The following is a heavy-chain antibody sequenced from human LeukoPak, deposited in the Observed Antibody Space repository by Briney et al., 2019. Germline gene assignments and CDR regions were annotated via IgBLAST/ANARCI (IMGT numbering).Heavy chain of an antibody. Sequence: GRSLRLSCAASGFTFDDYAKHWVRHAPGKGLEWVSGISWNSGSIGYADSVKGRFTISRDNAKNALYLQMNSLRAEDTALYYCAKGGAYVWGSYLHLDYWGQGTLVTVSS. D-gene: IGHD3-16*01. CDR3: AKGGAYVWGSYLHLDY. J-gene: IGHJ4*02. CDR2: ISWNSGSI. V-gene: IGHV3-9*01. CDR1: GFTFDDYA.